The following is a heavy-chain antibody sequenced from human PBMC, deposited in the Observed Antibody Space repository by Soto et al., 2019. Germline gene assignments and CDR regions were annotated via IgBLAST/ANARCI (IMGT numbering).Heavy chain of an antibody. D-gene: IGHD1-26*01. CDR2: ISGSGGST. CDR3: AKDLEDNSGSYWLSGFYFDY. J-gene: IGHJ4*02. CDR1: GFTFSSYA. V-gene: IGHV3-23*01. Sequence: EVQLLESGGGLVQPGGSLRLSCAASGFTFSSYAMSWVRQAPGKGLEWVSAISGSGGSTYYADSVKGRFTISRDNSKNTLYLQMNSLRAEDTAVYYCAKDLEDNSGSYWLSGFYFDYWGQGTLVTVSS.